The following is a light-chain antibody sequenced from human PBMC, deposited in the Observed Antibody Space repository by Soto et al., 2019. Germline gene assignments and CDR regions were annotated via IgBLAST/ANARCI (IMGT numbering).Light chain of an antibody. J-gene: IGKJ1*01. V-gene: IGKV1-5*03. Sequence: DIQMTQSPSTLSASVGDRVTITCRASQSISSWLAWYQQKPGKAPKLLIYKASSLESGIPSRFSGSGSGTEFTLTISSLQPDDFATYYCQQYYSFPLWTFGQGTRVDIK. CDR2: KAS. CDR1: QSISSW. CDR3: QQYYSFPLWT.